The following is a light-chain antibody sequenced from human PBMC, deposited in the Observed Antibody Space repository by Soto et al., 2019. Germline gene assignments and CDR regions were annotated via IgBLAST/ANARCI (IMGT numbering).Light chain of an antibody. V-gene: IGKV3-20*01. CDR1: QSVSSSY. Sequence: EIVLTQSPGTLSLSPGERATLSCRASQSVSSSYLAWYQQKPGQAPRLLIYGASSRAPGIPDRFSGSGSGTDFTLTISRLEPDDFGVYYCQQYGSTPATFGQGTKVAIK. CDR3: QQYGSTPAT. J-gene: IGKJ1*01. CDR2: GAS.